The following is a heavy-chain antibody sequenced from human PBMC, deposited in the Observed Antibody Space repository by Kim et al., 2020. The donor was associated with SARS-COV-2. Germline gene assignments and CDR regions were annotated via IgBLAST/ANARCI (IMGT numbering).Heavy chain of an antibody. Sequence: SRVTISVDTSKNQFSLKLSSVTAADTAVYYCARVRITMIVVVTTRGAFDIWGQGTMVTVSS. V-gene: IGHV4-34*01. D-gene: IGHD3-22*01. J-gene: IGHJ3*02. CDR3: ARVRITMIVVVTTRGAFDI.